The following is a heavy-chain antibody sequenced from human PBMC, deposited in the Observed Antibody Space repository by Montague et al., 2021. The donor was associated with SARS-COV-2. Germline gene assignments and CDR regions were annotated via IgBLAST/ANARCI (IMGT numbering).Heavy chain of an antibody. D-gene: IGHD5-24*01. Sequence: TLSLTCSVSGASLSSGGYFWAWVRQLPGKDLEWIGYIFHSGNTYYNPSLKSRVIISQDTSDNHLFLTLMSVTAADTAVYYCARERSLGDSYNYFDYWGQGTLVTVSS. V-gene: IGHV4-31*03. CDR2: IFHSGNT. CDR1: GASLSSGGYF. CDR3: ARERSLGDSYNYFDY. J-gene: IGHJ4*02.